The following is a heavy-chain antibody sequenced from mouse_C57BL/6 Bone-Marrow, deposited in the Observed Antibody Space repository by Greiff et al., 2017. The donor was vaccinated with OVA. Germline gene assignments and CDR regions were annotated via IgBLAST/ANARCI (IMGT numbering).Heavy chain of an antibody. J-gene: IGHJ3*01. V-gene: IGHV1-5*01. CDR1: GYTFTSYW. Sequence: DVQLQESGTVLARPGASVKMSCKTSGYTFTSYWMHWVKQRPGQGLEWIGAIYPGNSDTSYNQKFKGKAKLTAVTSASTAYMELSSLTNEDSAVYYWTRRANWDAWFAYWGQGTLVTVSA. CDR3: TRRANWDAWFAY. CDR2: IYPGNSDT. D-gene: IGHD4-1*01.